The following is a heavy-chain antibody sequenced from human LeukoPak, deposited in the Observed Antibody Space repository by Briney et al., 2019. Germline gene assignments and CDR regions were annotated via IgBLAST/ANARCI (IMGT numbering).Heavy chain of an antibody. CDR1: GGSISSGGYY. CDR3: ARLYSSSSGQTFDY. Sequence: SQTLSPTCTVSGGSISSGGYYWSWIRQHPGKGLEWIGYIYYSGSTYYNPSLKSRVTISVDTSKNQFSLKLSSVTAADTAVYYCARLYSSSSGQTFDYWGQGTLVTVSS. D-gene: IGHD6-6*01. J-gene: IGHJ4*02. CDR2: IYYSGST. V-gene: IGHV4-31*03.